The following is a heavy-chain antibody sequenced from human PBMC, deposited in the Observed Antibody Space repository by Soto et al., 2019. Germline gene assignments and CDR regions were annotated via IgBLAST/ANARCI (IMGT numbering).Heavy chain of an antibody. CDR3: ARQGFGALNGLINV. CDR2: VHHSWGS. Sequence: QVQLQESGPGLVKPSETLSLSCTVSGGSISSYYWSWIRQPSGKGMEWIGYVHHSWGSTYNPSLQSRLAISLDTSKSQFSLKLTSVTATDTAVYYCARQGFGALNGLINVWGQGTTVTVSS. CDR1: GGSISSYY. D-gene: IGHD3-10*01. V-gene: IGHV4-59*08. J-gene: IGHJ6*02.